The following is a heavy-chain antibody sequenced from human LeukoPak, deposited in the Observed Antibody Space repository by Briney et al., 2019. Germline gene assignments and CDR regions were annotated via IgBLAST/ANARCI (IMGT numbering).Heavy chain of an antibody. V-gene: IGHV3-21*01. Sequence: PGGSLRLSCATSGFTFSIYAMTWVRQAPGKGLEWVSSISSSSSYIYYADSVKGRFTISRDNAKNSLYLQMNSLRAEDTAVYYCARVFRRDTMIVVRSPAFDYWGQGTLVTVSS. CDR3: ARVFRRDTMIVVRSPAFDY. J-gene: IGHJ4*02. D-gene: IGHD3-22*01. CDR1: GFTFSIYA. CDR2: ISSSSSYI.